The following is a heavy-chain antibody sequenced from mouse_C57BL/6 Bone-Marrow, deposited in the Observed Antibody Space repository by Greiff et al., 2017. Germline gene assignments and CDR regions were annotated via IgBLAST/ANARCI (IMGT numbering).Heavy chain of an antibody. Sequence: EVQLQESGPGLVKPSQSLSLTCSVTGYSITSGYYWNWIRQFPGNKLEWMGYISYDGSNNYNPSLKNRISITRDTSKNQFFLKLNSVTTEDTATYYCARAGVITTAGFAYWGQGTLVTVSA. V-gene: IGHV3-6*01. CDR1: GYSITSGYY. J-gene: IGHJ3*01. D-gene: IGHD1-1*01. CDR3: ARAGVITTAGFAY. CDR2: ISYDGSN.